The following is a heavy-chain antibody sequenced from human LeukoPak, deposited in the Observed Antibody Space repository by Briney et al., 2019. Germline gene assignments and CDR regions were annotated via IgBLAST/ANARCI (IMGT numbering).Heavy chain of an antibody. D-gene: IGHD3-22*01. CDR2: IYYSGST. CDR3: ASWGMDYYDSSGYR. Sequence: ASETLSLTCTVSGGSISSYYWSWIRQPPGKGLEWIGYIYYSGSTNYNPSLKSRVTISVDTSKNQFSLKLSSVTAADTAVYYCASWGMDYYDSSGYRWGQGTWSPSPQ. CDR1: GGSISSYY. J-gene: IGHJ4*02. V-gene: IGHV4-59*01.